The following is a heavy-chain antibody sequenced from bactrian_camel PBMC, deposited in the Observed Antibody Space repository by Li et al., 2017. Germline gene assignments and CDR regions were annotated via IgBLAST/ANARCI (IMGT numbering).Heavy chain of an antibody. D-gene: IGHD5*01. CDR1: VYNYRDIYC. J-gene: IGHJ4*01. Sequence: HVQLVESGGGSVQAGGSLRLSCAVSVYNYRDIYCVGWFRQAPGKSREGVAVVHSGAVTNYADSVKGRFTISEDNAKNTLYLQMNGLKPEDTAMYYCAADFVSYGLCAVYKYWGQGTQVTVS. CDR2: VHSGAVT. V-gene: IGHV3S53*01. CDR3: AADFVSYGLCAVYKY.